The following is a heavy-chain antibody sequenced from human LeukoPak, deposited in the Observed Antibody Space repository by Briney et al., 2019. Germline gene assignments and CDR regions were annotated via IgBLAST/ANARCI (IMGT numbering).Heavy chain of an antibody. CDR1: GGSISSGSYY. CDR3: ARLAHYFDY. Sequence: PSETLSLTCTVSGGSISSGSYYWGWIRQPPGKGLEWIGNIYHSGSTYYNPSLKSRVTISVDTSKNQFSLKLSSVTAADTAVYYCARLAHYFDYWGQGTLVTVSS. CDR2: IYHSGST. V-gene: IGHV4-39*07. J-gene: IGHJ4*02.